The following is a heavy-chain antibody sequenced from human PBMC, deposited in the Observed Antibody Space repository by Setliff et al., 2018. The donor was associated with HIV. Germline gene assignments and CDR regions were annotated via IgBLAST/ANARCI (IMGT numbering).Heavy chain of an antibody. CDR1: GGSISSGSYY. Sequence: PSETLSLTCTVSGGSISSGSYYWSWIRQPAGKGLEWIGHIYTGGSTKYNPSLKSRVTISVDTSKNQFSLKLSSVTAADTAVYYCARGPIRYSSGVRWFLGVESWYSGIDYWGQGTRVTVS. V-gene: IGHV4-61*09. CDR3: ARGPIRYSSGVRWFLGVESWYSGIDY. J-gene: IGHJ4*02. CDR2: IYTGGST. D-gene: IGHD2-15*01.